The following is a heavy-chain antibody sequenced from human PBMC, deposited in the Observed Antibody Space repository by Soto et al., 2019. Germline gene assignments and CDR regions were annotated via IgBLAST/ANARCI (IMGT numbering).Heavy chain of an antibody. CDR2: IYYSGST. CDR1: GGSISSGGYY. CDR3: ARGSGVLRYFDWPGSWFDP. Sequence: SETLSLTCTVSGGSISSGGYYWSWIRQHPGKGLEWIGYIYYSGSTYYNPSLKSRVTISVDTSKNQFSLKLSSVTAADTAVYYCARGSGVLRYFDWPGSWFDPWGQGTLVTVS. D-gene: IGHD3-9*01. V-gene: IGHV4-31*03. J-gene: IGHJ5*02.